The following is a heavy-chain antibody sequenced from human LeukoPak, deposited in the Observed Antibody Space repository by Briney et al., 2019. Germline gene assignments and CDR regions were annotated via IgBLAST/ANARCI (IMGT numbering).Heavy chain of an antibody. CDR3: ARGGNDFWSGLMYDWFDP. D-gene: IGHD3-3*01. Sequence: SETLSLTCTVSGGSISSYYWNWIRQPPGKGLEWIGYIYYSGSTNYNPSLQSRVTISVDTSKNQFSLKLTSVTAADTAMYYCARGGNDFWSGLMYDWFDPWGQGTLVTVSS. V-gene: IGHV4-59*01. CDR2: IYYSGST. J-gene: IGHJ5*02. CDR1: GGSISSYY.